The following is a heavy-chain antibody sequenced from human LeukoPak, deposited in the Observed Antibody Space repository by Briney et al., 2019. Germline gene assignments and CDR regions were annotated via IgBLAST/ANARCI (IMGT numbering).Heavy chain of an antibody. Sequence: AGGSLRLSCAASGFIFSDYEMNWVRQAPGKGLEWVSYISSSGRTIFYADSVKGRFTISRDSAKNSLYLQMNSLRAEDTAVYYCARGLGGIGDYWGQGTLVTVSS. CDR1: GFIFSDYE. CDR2: ISSSGRTI. J-gene: IGHJ4*02. V-gene: IGHV3-48*03. CDR3: ARGLGGIGDY. D-gene: IGHD4-23*01.